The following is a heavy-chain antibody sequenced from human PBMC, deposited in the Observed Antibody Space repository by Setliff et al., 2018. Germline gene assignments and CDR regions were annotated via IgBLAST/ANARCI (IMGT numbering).Heavy chain of an antibody. CDR1: GYTLTELS. CDR2: INPSGGST. CDR3: ARDVFPYHYEGAFDI. J-gene: IGHJ3*02. D-gene: IGHD3-22*01. Sequence: ASVKVSCKVSGYTLTELSMHWVRQAPGQGLEWMGIINPSGGSTSYAQKFQGRVTMTRDTSTSTVYMDMSSLRSEDTAVYYCARDVFPYHYEGAFDIWGQGTMVTVSS. V-gene: IGHV1-46*01.